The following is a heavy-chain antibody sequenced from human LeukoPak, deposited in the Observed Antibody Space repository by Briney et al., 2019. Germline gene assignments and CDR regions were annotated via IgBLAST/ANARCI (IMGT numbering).Heavy chain of an antibody. V-gene: IGHV3-74*01. J-gene: IGHJ4*02. D-gene: IGHD5-18*01. CDR1: GFTLTNYW. Sequence: PGGSLRLSCAASGFTLTNYWMHWVRQAPGKGLVWVSHINSDGSTTTYADSVKGRFTISRDNAKNTVYLQMNTLRAEDMAVYYCARDQGYSFRLWGRGTLVTVSS. CDR3: ARDQGYSFRL. CDR2: INSDGSTT.